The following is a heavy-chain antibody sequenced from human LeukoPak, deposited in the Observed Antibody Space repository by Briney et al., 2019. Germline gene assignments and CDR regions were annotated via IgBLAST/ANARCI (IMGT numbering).Heavy chain of an antibody. D-gene: IGHD3-22*01. Sequence: ASVKVSCKASGYTFTGYYMHWVRQAPGQGLEWMGWINPNSGGTNYAQKFQGRVTMTRDTSISTAYMELSRLRSDDTAVYYCARAAGGYYDSSGSLAWGQGTLVTVSP. CDR3: ARAAGGYYDSSGSLA. V-gene: IGHV1-2*02. CDR1: GYTFTGYY. CDR2: INPNSGGT. J-gene: IGHJ5*02.